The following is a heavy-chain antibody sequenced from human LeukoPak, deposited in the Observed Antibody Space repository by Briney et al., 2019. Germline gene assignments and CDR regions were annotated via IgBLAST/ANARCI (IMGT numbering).Heavy chain of an antibody. V-gene: IGHV3-21*01. D-gene: IGHD6-19*01. J-gene: IGHJ4*02. Sequence: KTGGSLRLSCAASGFTFSDYYMNWVRQAPGKGLEWVSSVSSSSTYIHYTDSVKGRFTISRDNAKNSLFLQMNSLRAEDTAVYYCARPPRGGWYDYWGQGTLVTVSS. CDR2: VSSSSTYI. CDR1: GFTFSDYY. CDR3: ARPPRGGWYDY.